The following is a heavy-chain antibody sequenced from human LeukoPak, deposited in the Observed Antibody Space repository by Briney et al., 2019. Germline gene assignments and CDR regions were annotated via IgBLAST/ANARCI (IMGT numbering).Heavy chain of an antibody. Sequence: SVKLSCKASGGTFSSYAISWVRQAPGQGLEWMGEIIPIFGTANYAQEFQGRVTITADESTSTAYMELSSLRSEGTAVYYCARSHCGGDCYVRYYYYMDVWGKGTTVTVSS. D-gene: IGHD2-21*01. CDR3: ARSHCGGDCYVRYYYYMDV. CDR1: GGTFSSYA. V-gene: IGHV1-69*13. CDR2: IIPIFGTA. J-gene: IGHJ6*03.